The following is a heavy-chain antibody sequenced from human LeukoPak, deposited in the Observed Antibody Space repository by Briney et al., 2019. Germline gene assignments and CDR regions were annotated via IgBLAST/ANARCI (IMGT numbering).Heavy chain of an antibody. D-gene: IGHD1-1*01. CDR3: ARDRFQRHNWNDGANYYYYYMDV. CDR2: INHSGYT. J-gene: IGHJ6*03. CDR1: DGSLSGYY. Sequence: SETLSLTCTVYDGSLSGYYWSWIRQPPGKGLQWIGEINHSGYTNYNPSLKSRVSISVDTSKNQFSLKLSSVTAADTAVYYCARDRFQRHNWNDGANYYYYYMDVWGKGTTVTISS. V-gene: IGHV4-34*01.